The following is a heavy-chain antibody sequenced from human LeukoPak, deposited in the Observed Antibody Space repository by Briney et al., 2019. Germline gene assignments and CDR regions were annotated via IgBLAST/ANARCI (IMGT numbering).Heavy chain of an antibody. CDR1: GYSISNGYY. V-gene: IGHV4-38-2*02. D-gene: IGHD6-13*01. J-gene: IGHJ4*02. CDR3: ASHHIAAAEASYFDY. Sequence: SETLSLTCTVSGYSISNGYYWGWIRQPPGRGLEWIGSIYHSGSSYYNPSLKSRVTISVDTSKNQFSLKLSSVTAADTAVYYCASHHIAAAEASYFDYWGQGTLVTVSS. CDR2: IYHSGSS.